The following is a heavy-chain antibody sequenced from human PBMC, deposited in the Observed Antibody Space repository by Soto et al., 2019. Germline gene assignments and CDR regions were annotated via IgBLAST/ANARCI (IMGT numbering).Heavy chain of an antibody. CDR1: GGSISSYY. D-gene: IGHD1-1*01. CDR3: ARLPGTYFDY. CDR2: IYYSGST. Sequence: SETLSLTCTFSGGSISSYYLSSIRQPLGKGLEWIWYIYYSGSTNYNPSLKSRVSISVDTSKNQFSLKLSSVTAADTAVYYCARLPGTYFDYWGQGTLVTVSS. V-gene: IGHV4-59*08. J-gene: IGHJ4*02.